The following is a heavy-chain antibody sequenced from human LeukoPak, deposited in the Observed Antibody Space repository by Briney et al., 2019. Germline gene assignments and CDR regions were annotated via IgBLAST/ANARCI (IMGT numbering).Heavy chain of an antibody. Sequence: PGGSLRLSCAASGFTFSSYAMSWVRQAPGKGLEWVSGISASGGSTYYADSVKGRFTISRDNSQNTLYLQMNSLRAEDTAVYYCAKYYGDYPDYFDYWGQGTLVTVSS. J-gene: IGHJ4*02. CDR2: ISASGGST. CDR3: AKYYGDYPDYFDY. D-gene: IGHD4-17*01. V-gene: IGHV3-23*01. CDR1: GFTFSSYA.